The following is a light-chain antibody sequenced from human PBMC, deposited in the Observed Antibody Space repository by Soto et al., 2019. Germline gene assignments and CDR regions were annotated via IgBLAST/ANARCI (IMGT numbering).Light chain of an antibody. J-gene: IGKJ2*01. CDR3: QQFNNWPLDPMNT. Sequence: EIVMTQSPATLSVSPGERATLSCRASPSVSSNLAWYQQKPGQAPRLLIYGASTRATGIPARFSGSGSGTEFTLTISSLQSEDSAVYYCQQFNNWPLDPMNTFGQGTKLEIK. CDR1: PSVSSN. CDR2: GAS. V-gene: IGKV3-15*01.